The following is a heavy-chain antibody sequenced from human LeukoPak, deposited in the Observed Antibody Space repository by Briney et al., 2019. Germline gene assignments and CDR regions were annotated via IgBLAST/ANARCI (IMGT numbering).Heavy chain of an antibody. Sequence: PGGSLRFSCAASGFTFSSYGMHWVRQAPGKGLERVAVISYDGSNKYYADSVKGRFTISRDNSKNTLYLQMNSLRAEDTAVYYCARPALQFYYYYGMDVWGQGTTVTVSS. J-gene: IGHJ6*02. CDR3: ARPALQFYYYYGMDV. V-gene: IGHV3-30*03. CDR1: GFTFSSYG. D-gene: IGHD2-2*01. CDR2: ISYDGSNK.